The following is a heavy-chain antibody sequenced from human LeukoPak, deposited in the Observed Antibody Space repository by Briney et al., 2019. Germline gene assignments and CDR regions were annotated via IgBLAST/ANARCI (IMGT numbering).Heavy chain of an antibody. CDR3: ARDRGLVVPAAKGRVYYYYYMDV. V-gene: IGHV3-20*04. D-gene: IGHD2-2*01. J-gene: IGHJ6*03. CDR1: GFTFDDYG. CDR2: INWNGGST. Sequence: GGSLRLSCAASGFTFDDYGMSWVRQAPGKGLEWVSGINWNGGSTGYADSVKGRFTISRDNAKNSLYLQMNSLRAEDTALYYCARDRGLVVPAAKGRVYYYYYMDVWGKGTTVTVSS.